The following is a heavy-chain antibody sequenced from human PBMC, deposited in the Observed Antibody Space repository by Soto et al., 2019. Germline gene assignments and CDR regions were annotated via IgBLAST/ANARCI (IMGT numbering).Heavy chain of an antibody. CDR1: GYSFTSYA. J-gene: IGHJ6*02. CDR2: INAGNGNT. V-gene: IGHV1-3*01. D-gene: IGHD6-19*01. CDR3: ASSDNSSGWYNYYYYGMDV. Sequence: ASVKVSSKASGYSFTSYAMHSVRQSPGQRLEWMGGINAGNGNTNYAQKFQGRVTITADESTSTAYMELSSLRSEDTAVYYCASSDNSSGWYNYYYYGMDVWGQGTTVTVS.